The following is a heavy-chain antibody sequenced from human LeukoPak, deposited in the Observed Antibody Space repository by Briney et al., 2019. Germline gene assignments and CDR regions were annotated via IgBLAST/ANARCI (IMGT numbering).Heavy chain of an antibody. CDR1: GFTLSSYW. CDR3: ARDPGDKWNNQRFDY. CDR2: IKQGGREK. D-gene: IGHD1/OR15-1a*01. V-gene: IGHV3-7*01. J-gene: IGHJ4*02. Sequence: GGSLGLSCAASGFTLSSYWVRWVRQARGEGLVWVANIKQGGREKYHVDSVKGRFTISRDNAKNSLYLQMNSLRAEDTAVYYWARDPGDKWNNQRFDYWGQGTLVTVSS.